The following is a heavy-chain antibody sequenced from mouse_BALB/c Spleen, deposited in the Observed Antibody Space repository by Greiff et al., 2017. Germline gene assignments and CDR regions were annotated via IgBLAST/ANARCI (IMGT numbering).Heavy chain of an antibody. J-gene: IGHJ3*01. CDR3: ARQGDDGGSAY. CDR1: GFTFSSYA. Sequence: EVHLVESGGGLVQPGGSLKLSCAASGFTFSSYAMSWVRQTPEKRLEWVATISSGGSYTYYPDSVKGRFTISRDNAKNTLYLQMSSLRSEDTAMYYCARQGDDGGSAYWGQGTLVTVSA. V-gene: IGHV5-9-3*01. CDR2: ISSGGSYT. D-gene: IGHD2-12*01.